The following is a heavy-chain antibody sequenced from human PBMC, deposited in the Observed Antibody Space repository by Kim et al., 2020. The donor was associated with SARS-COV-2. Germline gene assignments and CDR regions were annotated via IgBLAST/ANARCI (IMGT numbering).Heavy chain of an antibody. J-gene: IGHJ5*02. D-gene: IGHD3-10*01. CDR2: VSYIGST. V-gene: IGHV4-59*08. Sequence: SETLSLTCTVSGGSISTYHWTWIRQPPGKGLEWIGYVSYIGSTNYNPSLKSRVTISIDTSRNQFSLKLSSVTAADTAVYYCARHGDVFGSGWFDPWGQGTLVTVSS. CDR3: ARHGDVFGSGWFDP. CDR1: GGSISTYH.